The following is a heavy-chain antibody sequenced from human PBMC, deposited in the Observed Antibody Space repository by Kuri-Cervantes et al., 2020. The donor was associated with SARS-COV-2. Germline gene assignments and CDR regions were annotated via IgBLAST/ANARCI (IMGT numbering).Heavy chain of an antibody. CDR1: GGTLRNYA. J-gene: IGHJ4*02. V-gene: IGHV1-69*05. Sequence: SVKVSCKASGGTLRNYAISWVRQAPGQGLEWMGGIIPMFDSLNYAQKFQGRVTLTTDESTSTAYMELSSLTSEDTAVYYCARGDSRCRGSSCYNFWGQGTLVTVSS. CDR3: ARGDSRCRGSSCYNF. CDR2: IIPMFDSL. D-gene: IGHD2-2*02.